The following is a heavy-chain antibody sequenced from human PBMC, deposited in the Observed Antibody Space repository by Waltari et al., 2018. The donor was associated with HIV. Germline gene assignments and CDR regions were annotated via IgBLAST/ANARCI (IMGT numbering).Heavy chain of an antibody. V-gene: IGHV4-39*01. D-gene: IGHD2-21*01. Sequence: QLQLQESGPGLVKPSETLSLTCSVSGGSISSSSYYWGWIRQPPGKGLEWIGSIYYRGNTNTYYYPSLKSRITISVDTSKNQCSLKLSSVTAADTAVYYCVRHVGLWYLSGYFHHWGQGTLVTVSS. CDR1: GGSISSSSYY. CDR2: IYYRGNTNT. J-gene: IGHJ1*01. CDR3: VRHVGLWYLSGYFHH.